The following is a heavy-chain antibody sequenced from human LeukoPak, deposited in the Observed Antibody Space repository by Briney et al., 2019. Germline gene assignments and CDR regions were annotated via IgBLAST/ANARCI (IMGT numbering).Heavy chain of an antibody. D-gene: IGHD2-2*01. J-gene: IGHJ4*02. Sequence: GGSLRLSCAASGFTFSSYGMHWVRQAPGKGLEWVAVISYDGSNKYYADSMKGRFTISRDNSKNTLYLQMNSLRAEDTAVYYCAKDLYVVAGLLAELRQRYCSSTSCYAAPDYWGQGTLVTVSS. CDR1: GFTFSSYG. CDR3: AKDLYVVAGLLAELRQRYCSSTSCYAAPDY. V-gene: IGHV3-30*18. CDR2: ISYDGSNK.